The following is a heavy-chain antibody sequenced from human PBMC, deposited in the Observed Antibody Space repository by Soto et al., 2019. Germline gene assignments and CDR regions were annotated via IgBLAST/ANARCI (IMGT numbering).Heavy chain of an antibody. Sequence: DVQLVESGGGLVQPEGSLRLSCAASGFTFSSYAMGWVRQGPGKGLEWVAVVSIGGSTHYADSVRGRFTISRDNSKNTLSLQMNSLTAEDTAVYFCAKRRGAGGHFDYCGQGALVTVSS. CDR3: AKRRGAGGHFDY. J-gene: IGHJ4*02. CDR2: VSIGGST. D-gene: IGHD2-15*01. CDR1: GFTFSSYA. V-gene: IGHV3-23*04.